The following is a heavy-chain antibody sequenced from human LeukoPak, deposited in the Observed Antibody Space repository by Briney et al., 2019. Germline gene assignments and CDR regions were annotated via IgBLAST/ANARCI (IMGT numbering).Heavy chain of an antibody. CDR3: ARAFDY. CDR2: IITNGSIT. Sequence: GGSLRLSCAASGFSFSNYWMSWVRLAPGKGLEWVSYIITNGSITYYADSVKGRFTISRDNAKNSLYLQMNSLRGEDTAVYYCARAFDYWGQGTLVTVSS. CDR1: GFSFSNYW. J-gene: IGHJ4*02. V-gene: IGHV3-48*01.